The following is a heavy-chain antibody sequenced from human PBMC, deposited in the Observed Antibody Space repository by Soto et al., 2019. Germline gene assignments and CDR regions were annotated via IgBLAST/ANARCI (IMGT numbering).Heavy chain of an antibody. J-gene: IGHJ5*02. CDR3: EIVNFWSGFWGIDA. D-gene: IGHD3-3*01. CDR1: GFTFSWHW. Sequence: EVQLVESGGGLVLPGGSLRLSCGVSGFTFSWHWMSWVRQAPGKGLEWVASIKEDGSEKYYAQSVKGRFTVSRDNAKNAQSLERSIMGAEDTALYYCEIVNFWSGFWGIDAWGQGTVVSVSS. CDR2: IKEDGSEK. V-gene: IGHV3-7*01.